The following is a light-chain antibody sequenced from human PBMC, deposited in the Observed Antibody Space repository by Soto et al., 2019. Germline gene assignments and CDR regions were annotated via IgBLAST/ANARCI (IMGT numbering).Light chain of an antibody. J-gene: IGLJ2*01. Sequence: QAVVTQEPSLTVSPGGTVTLTCGPSTGDVTSGHYPYWFQQKPGQAPRTLIYDTSNKHSWTPARFSGSLLGGKAALTLSGAQPEDEAIYYCLLAYSSSRPVFGGGTKVTVL. CDR2: DTS. CDR1: TGDVTSGHY. CDR3: LLAYSSSRPV. V-gene: IGLV7-46*01.